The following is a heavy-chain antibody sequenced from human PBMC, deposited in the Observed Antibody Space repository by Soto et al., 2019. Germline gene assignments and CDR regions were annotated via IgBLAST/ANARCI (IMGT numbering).Heavy chain of an antibody. V-gene: IGHV1-24*01. CDR2: FDPEDGET. Sequence: GASVKVSFKVSGYTLTELSMHWVRQAPGEGLEWMGGFDPEDGETIYAQKFQGRVTMTEDTSTDTAYMELSSLRSDDTAVYYCARDLNPYYGPGSLHGFFDYWGQGTLVTVSS. CDR3: ARDLNPYYGPGSLHGFFDY. CDR1: GYTLTELS. D-gene: IGHD3-10*01. J-gene: IGHJ4*02.